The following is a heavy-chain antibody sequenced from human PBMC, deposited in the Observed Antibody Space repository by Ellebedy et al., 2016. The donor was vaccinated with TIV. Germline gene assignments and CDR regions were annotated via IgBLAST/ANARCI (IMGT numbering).Heavy chain of an antibody. J-gene: IGHJ4*02. Sequence: SETLSLTXSVSGGSISSFYWNWIRQPPGKGLEWIGYIYYSGSTNYNPSLKSRVTISVDTSKNQFSLKLSSVTAADTAVYYCARGRPWYSGRLFDYWGQGTLVTVSS. CDR1: GGSISSFY. V-gene: IGHV4-59*01. D-gene: IGHD1-26*01. CDR2: IYYSGST. CDR3: ARGRPWYSGRLFDY.